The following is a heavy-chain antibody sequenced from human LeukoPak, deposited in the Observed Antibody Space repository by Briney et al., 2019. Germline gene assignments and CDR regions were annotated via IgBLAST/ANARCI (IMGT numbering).Heavy chain of an antibody. CDR1: GYSFTKYW. Sequence: GESLKISCKASGYSFTKYWIGWVRQMPGKGLEWTGINPGDSDTRYSPSFQGQVTISAISTAYLQWSSLKASDTAMYYCARLLRLNTGFDYWGQGTLVTVSS. J-gene: IGHJ4*02. V-gene: IGHV5-51*01. CDR2: NPGDSDT. D-gene: IGHD2-8*01. CDR3: ARLLRLNTGFDY.